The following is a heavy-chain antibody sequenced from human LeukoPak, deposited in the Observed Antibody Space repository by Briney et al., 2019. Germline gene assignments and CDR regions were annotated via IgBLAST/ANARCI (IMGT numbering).Heavy chain of an antibody. J-gene: IGHJ6*03. CDR3: ARGQRKNYYYYMDV. CDR1: GGSISSYY. Sequence: SETLFLTCTVSGGSISSYYWSWIRQPPGKGLEWIGYIYYSGSTNYNPSLKSRVTISVDTSKNQFSLKLSSVTAADTAVYYCARGQRKNYYYYMDVWGKGTTVTVSS. CDR2: IYYSGST. V-gene: IGHV4-59*12.